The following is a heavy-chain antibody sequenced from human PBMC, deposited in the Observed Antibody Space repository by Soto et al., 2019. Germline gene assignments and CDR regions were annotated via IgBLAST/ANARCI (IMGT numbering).Heavy chain of an antibody. Sequence: EVQLVESGGGLVKPGGSLRLSCAASGFTFSSYSMNWVRQAPGKGLEWVSSISSSSSYIYYADSVKGRFTISRDNAKNSLYLQMNSLRAEDTAVYYCARDLDSSYGNWFDPWGQGTLVTVSS. CDR2: ISSSSSYI. D-gene: IGHD4-4*01. CDR3: ARDLDSSYGNWFDP. J-gene: IGHJ5*02. CDR1: GFTFSSYS. V-gene: IGHV3-21*01.